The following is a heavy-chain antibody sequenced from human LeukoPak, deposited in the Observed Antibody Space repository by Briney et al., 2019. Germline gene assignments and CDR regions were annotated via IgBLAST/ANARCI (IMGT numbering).Heavy chain of an antibody. CDR2: IYYSGST. V-gene: IGHV4-59*01. D-gene: IGHD3-10*01. CDR1: GGSISSYY. J-gene: IGHJ6*03. Sequence: PSETLSLTCTVSGGSISSYYWSWIRQPPGKGLEWIGYIYYSGSTNYNPSLKSRVTISVDTSKNQFSLKLSSVTAADTAVYYCARAGLWFGDGARDYYYMDVWGKGTTVTISS. CDR3: ARAGLWFGDGARDYYYMDV.